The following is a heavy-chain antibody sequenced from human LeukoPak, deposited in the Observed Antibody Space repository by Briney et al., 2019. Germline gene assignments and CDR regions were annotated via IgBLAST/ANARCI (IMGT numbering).Heavy chain of an antibody. V-gene: IGHV3-20*04. D-gene: IGHD2-15*01. CDR3: ARKFGDSCFN. Sequence: SGGSLRLSCAASGFTFDDYAMTWVRQARGKGLEWVSYISWNGGSTSYADSVKGRFTISRDNADKSLYLQMNSLRAEDTALYYCARKFGDSCFNWGQGTLVTVSS. CDR1: GFTFDDYA. J-gene: IGHJ4*02. CDR2: ISWNGGST.